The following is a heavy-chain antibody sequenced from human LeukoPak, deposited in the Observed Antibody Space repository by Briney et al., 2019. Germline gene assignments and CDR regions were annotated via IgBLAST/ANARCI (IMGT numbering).Heavy chain of an antibody. CDR1: GGSISSSSYY. CDR3: ARNIVVVPAAVDY. Sequence: TSETLSLTCTVSGGSISSSSYYWGWIRQPPGKGLEWIGSIYYSGSTYYNPSLKSRVTISVDTSKNQFSLKLSSVTAADTAVYYCARNIVVVPAAVDYWGQGTLVTVSS. CDR2: IYYSGST. J-gene: IGHJ4*02. D-gene: IGHD2-2*01. V-gene: IGHV4-39*07.